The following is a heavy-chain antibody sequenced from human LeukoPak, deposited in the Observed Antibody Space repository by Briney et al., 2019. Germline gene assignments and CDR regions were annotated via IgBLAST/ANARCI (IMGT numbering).Heavy chain of an antibody. V-gene: IGHV6-1*01. CDR2: IYYRSKWYA. CDR3: ARAGPGAALFAPFDY. D-gene: IGHD2-8*02. Sequence: SQTLSLTCAISGDSVSGNRATWNWLRQSPSRGLEWLGRIYYRSKWYADYAVSVKGRITINPDTSKNQFSLLLNSVTPEDTAVYYCARAGPGAALFAPFDYWGQGTLVTVSS. J-gene: IGHJ4*02. CDR1: GDSVSGNRAT.